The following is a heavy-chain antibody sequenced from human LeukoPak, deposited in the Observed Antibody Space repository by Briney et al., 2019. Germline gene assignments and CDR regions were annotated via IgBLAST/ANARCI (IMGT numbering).Heavy chain of an antibody. CDR1: GGAFTSYA. CDR3: ARGLRLARAYYFDY. J-gene: IGHJ4*02. Sequence: SVKVSCKASGGAFTSYAISWVRQAPGQGLEWMGGILTSFNRPTYAPKFQGRVTFTADESTSTAYMELSSLRSEDTAVYYCARGLRLARAYYFDYWGQGTLVTVSS. V-gene: IGHV1-69*13. CDR2: ILTSFNRP. D-gene: IGHD6-19*01.